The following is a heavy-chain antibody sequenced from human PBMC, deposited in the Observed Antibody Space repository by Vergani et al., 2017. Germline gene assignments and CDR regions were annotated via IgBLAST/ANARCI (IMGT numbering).Heavy chain of an antibody. J-gene: IGHJ5*02. D-gene: IGHD3-16*01. CDR2: ISSIGSTI. V-gene: IGHV3-48*03. Sequence: VQLVESGGGLVQPGGSLRLSCAASGFTFSSYAMNWVRQAPGKGLEWVSYISSIGSTIYYADSVKGRFTISRDNAKNSLYRKMNSLRAEDTAVYYCALDPIGFTYPGNWFDPWGQGTLVTVSS. CDR1: GFTFSSYA. CDR3: ALDPIGFTYPGNWFDP.